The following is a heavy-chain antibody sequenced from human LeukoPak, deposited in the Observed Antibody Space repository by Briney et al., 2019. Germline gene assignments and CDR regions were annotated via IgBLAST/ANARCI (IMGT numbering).Heavy chain of an antibody. V-gene: IGHV1-2*06. J-gene: IGHJ3*02. D-gene: IGHD1-26*01. CDR3: ARDPEIVGATGNAFDI. Sequence: ASVKVSRKASGYTFTGYYMHWVRQAPGQGLEWMGRINPNSGGTNYAQKFQGRVTMTRDTSISTAYMELSRLRSDDTAVYYCARDPEIVGATGNAFDIWGQGTMVTVSS. CDR2: INPNSGGT. CDR1: GYTFTGYY.